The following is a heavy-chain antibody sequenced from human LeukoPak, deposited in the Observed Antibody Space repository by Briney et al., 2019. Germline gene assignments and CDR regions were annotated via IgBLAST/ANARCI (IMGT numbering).Heavy chain of an antibody. J-gene: IGHJ6*02. D-gene: IGHD1-26*01. CDR2: ISYDGSNK. Sequence: GGSLRLSCAASGFTFSSYGMHWVRQAPGKGLEWVALISYDGSNKYYADSVKGRFTISRDNSKNTLYLQMNSLRAEDTAVYYCAKDTSAYYFYYGLDVWGQGTTVTVSS. V-gene: IGHV3-30*18. CDR1: GFTFSSYG. CDR3: AKDTSAYYFYYGLDV.